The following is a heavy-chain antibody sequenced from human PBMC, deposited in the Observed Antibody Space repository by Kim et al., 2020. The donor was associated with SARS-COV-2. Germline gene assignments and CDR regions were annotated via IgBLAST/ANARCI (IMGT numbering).Heavy chain of an antibody. V-gene: IGHV6-1*01. J-gene: IGHJ6*02. D-gene: IGHD4-17*01. CDR3: AVAVDYLHYGMDV. CDR2: TYYRSKWFV. Sequence: SQTLSLTCALSGDSVSSSSAAWNWISQSPSRGLEWLGRTYYRSKWFVDYAPSVRSRITINPDTSKNEFSLQLESVTPEDTAVYYCAVAVDYLHYGMDVWGQGTTVTVSS. CDR1: GDSVSSSSAA.